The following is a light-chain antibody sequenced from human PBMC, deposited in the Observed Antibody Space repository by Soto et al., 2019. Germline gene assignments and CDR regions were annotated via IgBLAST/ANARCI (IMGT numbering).Light chain of an antibody. CDR2: EVT. Sequence: QSVLTQPASVSGSPGQSITISCTGTSSDVGSYNFVSWYQQCPGRAPKLMIFEVTKRPSGVSNRFSGSKSGNTASLTISGLQAEDEADYYCCSYAGGSTPVVFGGGTKVTV. CDR1: SSDVGSYNF. CDR3: CSYAGGSTPVV. J-gene: IGLJ2*01. V-gene: IGLV2-23*02.